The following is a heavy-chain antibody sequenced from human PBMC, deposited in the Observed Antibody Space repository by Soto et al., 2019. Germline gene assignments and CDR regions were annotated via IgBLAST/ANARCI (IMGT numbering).Heavy chain of an antibody. J-gene: IGHJ5*02. CDR2: VYSRGST. D-gene: IGHD2-15*01. CDR1: GGSISSGGYY. Sequence: QVQLQESGPGLVKPSQPLSLPCTVSGGSISSGGYYWSWIRQPPGKGLAWLGYVYSRGSTYYNPSLKSRVTISVNTSKNQFSLKLSSVTAADTAVYYCARERYGGKKGGGRWFDHWGQGTLVTVSS. V-gene: IGHV4-31*03. CDR3: ARERYGGKKGGGRWFDH.